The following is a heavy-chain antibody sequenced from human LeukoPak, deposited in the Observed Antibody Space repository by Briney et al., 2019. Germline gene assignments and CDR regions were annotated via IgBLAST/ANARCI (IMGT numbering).Heavy chain of an antibody. CDR2: IYDSGST. V-gene: IGHV4-59*08. Sequence: SETLSLTCTVSGGSISFYSWTWIRQPPGKGLEWTGYIYDSGSTNYNPSLKSRVTISVDTSKNQFSLKLSSVTAADTAVYYCASLKYTSSSSWFDPWGQGTLVTVSS. J-gene: IGHJ5*02. D-gene: IGHD6-6*01. CDR3: ASLKYTSSSSWFDP. CDR1: GGSISFYS.